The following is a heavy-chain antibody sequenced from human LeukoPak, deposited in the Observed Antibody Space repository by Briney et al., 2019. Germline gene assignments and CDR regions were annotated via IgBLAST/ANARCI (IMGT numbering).Heavy chain of an antibody. Sequence: SETLSLTCAVYGGSFSGYYWSWIRQPPGKGLEWIGYIYYSGSTNYNPSLKSRVTISVDTSKNQFSLKLSSVTAADTAVYYCARDPSGSGSVFDYWGQGTLVTVSS. V-gene: IGHV4-59*01. J-gene: IGHJ4*02. CDR1: GGSFSGYY. CDR2: IYYSGST. D-gene: IGHD3-10*01. CDR3: ARDPSGSGSVFDY.